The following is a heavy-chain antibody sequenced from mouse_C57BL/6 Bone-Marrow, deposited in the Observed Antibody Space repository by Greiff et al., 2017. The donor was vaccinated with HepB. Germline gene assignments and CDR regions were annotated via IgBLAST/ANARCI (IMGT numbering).Heavy chain of an antibody. CDR2: INPNNGGT. Sequence: VQLQQSGPELVKPCASVPISCTASGFTFTDYYLHCVNQRHVKSLVLIGDINPNNGGTSYNQKFKGKSTLTVDKSSSTAYMELRSLTSEDSAVYYCARWVGYGSSYWYFDVWGTGTTVTVSS. V-gene: IGHV1-26*01. J-gene: IGHJ1*03. CDR1: GFTFTDYY. CDR3: ARWVGYGSSYWYFDV. D-gene: IGHD1-1*01.